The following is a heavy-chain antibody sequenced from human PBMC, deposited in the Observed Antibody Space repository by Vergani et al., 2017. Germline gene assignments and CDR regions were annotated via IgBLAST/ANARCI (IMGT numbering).Heavy chain of an antibody. Sequence: QVQLQESGPGLVKPSQTLSLTCTVSGGSISSGGYYWSWIRQPPGKGLEWIGYIYYSGSTNYNPSLKSRVTISVETSKNQFSLKLSSVTAADTAVYYCARQLAGDGDTAMGNYYYYYGMDVWGQGTTVTVSS. V-gene: IGHV4-61*08. D-gene: IGHD5-18*01. CDR2: IYYSGST. CDR3: ARQLAGDGDTAMGNYYYYYGMDV. J-gene: IGHJ6*02. CDR1: GGSISSGGYY.